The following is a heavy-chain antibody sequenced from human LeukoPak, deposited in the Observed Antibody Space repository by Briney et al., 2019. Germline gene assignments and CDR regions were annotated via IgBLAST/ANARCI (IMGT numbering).Heavy chain of an antibody. CDR3: ARVIAAAFDYYYYGMDV. CDR1: GFTFNTYA. Sequence: GGSLRLSCAASGFTFNTYAMSWVRQAPGKGLEWVSGISGSGGNTYYADSVKGRFTISRDNSKNTLYLQMNTLRAEDTAVYYCARVIAAAFDYYYYGMDVWGQGTTVTVSS. J-gene: IGHJ6*02. CDR2: ISGSGGNT. D-gene: IGHD6-13*01. V-gene: IGHV3-23*01.